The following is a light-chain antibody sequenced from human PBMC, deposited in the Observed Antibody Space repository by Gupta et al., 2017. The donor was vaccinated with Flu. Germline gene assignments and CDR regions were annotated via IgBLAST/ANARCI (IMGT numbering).Light chain of an antibody. V-gene: IGLV2-8*01. J-gene: IGLJ1*01. Sequence: GTSSDVGGYNYVSWYQQHPGKAPKVMIYEVNKRPSGVPDRFSGSKSGNTASLTVSGLQAEDEADYYCSSYAGSNSHVFGTGTKVTVL. CDR2: EVN. CDR3: SSYAGSNSHV. CDR1: SSDVGGYNY.